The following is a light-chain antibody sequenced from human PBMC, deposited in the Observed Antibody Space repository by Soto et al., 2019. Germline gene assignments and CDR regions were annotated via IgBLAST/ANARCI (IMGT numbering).Light chain of an antibody. CDR3: QQRSNWST. CDR1: QSVSSY. CDR2: EAS. J-gene: IGKJ5*01. V-gene: IGKV3-11*01. Sequence: EIVLTQSPATLYLSPGERATLSCRASQSVSSYLAWYQQKPGQAPRLLIYEASNRATGIPARFSGSGSGTEFTLTISSLEPEDSAVYYCQQRSNWSTFGQGTRLEIK.